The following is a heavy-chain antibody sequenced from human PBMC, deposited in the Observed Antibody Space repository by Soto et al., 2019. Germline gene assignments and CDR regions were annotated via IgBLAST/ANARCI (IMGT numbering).Heavy chain of an antibody. CDR3: AKVWGSIAARRNYYYYGMDV. CDR1: GFTFSRYA. CDR2: ISGSGGNT. V-gene: IGHV3-23*01. D-gene: IGHD6-6*01. J-gene: IGHJ6*02. Sequence: GGSLRRSCAASGFTFSRYAMSWVRQAPGKGLEWVSLISGSGGNTYSSDSVKGRFTISRDNSGNTLYLQMNSLRAEDTAVYYCAKVWGSIAARRNYYYYGMDVWGQGTTVTVSS.